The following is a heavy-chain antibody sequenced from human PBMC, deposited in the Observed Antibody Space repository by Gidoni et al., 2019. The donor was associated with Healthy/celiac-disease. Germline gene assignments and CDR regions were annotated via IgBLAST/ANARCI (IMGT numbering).Heavy chain of an antibody. CDR3: AKGNYDFWSGYCEH. D-gene: IGHD3-3*01. J-gene: IGHJ1*01. CDR1: GFTFDDYA. V-gene: IGHV3-9*01. Sequence: EVQLVESGGGLVQPGRSLRLSCAASGFTFDDYAMHWVRQAPGKGLEWVSGISWNSGSIGYADSVKGRFTISRDNAKNSLYLQMNSLRAEDTALYYCAKGNYDFWSGYCEHWGQGTLVTVSS. CDR2: ISWNSGSI.